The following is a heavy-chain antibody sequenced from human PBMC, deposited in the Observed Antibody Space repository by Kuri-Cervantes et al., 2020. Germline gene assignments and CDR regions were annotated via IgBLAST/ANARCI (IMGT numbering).Heavy chain of an antibody. J-gene: IGHJ4*02. V-gene: IGHV1-8*02. Sequence: ASVKVSCKASGYTFTSYGISWVRQAPGQGLEWMGWMNPNSGNTGYAQKFQGRVTMTRNTSISTAYMELSSLRSEDTAVYYCARGYSSSWYEGLWFVYWGQGTLVTVSS. D-gene: IGHD6-13*01. CDR3: ARGYSSSWYEGLWFVY. CDR2: MNPNSGNT. CDR1: GYTFTSYG.